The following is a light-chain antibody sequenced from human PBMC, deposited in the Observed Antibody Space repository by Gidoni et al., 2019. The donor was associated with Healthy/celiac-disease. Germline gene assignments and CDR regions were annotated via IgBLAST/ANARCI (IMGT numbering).Light chain of an antibody. J-gene: IGKJ4*01. V-gene: IGKV1-39*01. CDR3: QQSYSTPQLT. CDR1: QSISSY. CDR2: AAS. Sequence: DIQMTQSPSSLSASVGDSVTITCRASQSISSYLNCYQQKPGKAPKLLIYAASSLQSGVPSRFSGSGSGTDFTLTISSLQPEDFATYYCQQSYSTPQLTFGGGTKVEIK.